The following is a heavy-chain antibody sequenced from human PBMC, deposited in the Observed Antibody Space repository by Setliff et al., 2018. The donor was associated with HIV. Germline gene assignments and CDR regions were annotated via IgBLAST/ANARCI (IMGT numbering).Heavy chain of an antibody. CDR3: ARRGKTENSYVLNWFDP. D-gene: IGHD5-18*01. V-gene: IGHV4-39*07. CDR2: IFYTGRT. Sequence: PSETLSLTCTVSGGSIGSSDCYWGWIRQPPGKGLEWIGSIFYTGRTTYNPSLRSRVTISLDTSKTQFSLSLTSVTAADTAMYYCARRGKTENSYVLNWFDPWGQGILVTVSS. J-gene: IGHJ5*02. CDR1: GGSIGSSDCY.